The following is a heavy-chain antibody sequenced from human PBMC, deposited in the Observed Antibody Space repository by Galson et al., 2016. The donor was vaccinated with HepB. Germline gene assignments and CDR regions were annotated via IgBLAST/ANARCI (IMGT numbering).Heavy chain of an antibody. V-gene: IGHV3-7*03. Sequence: SLRLSCAASGFTFSSYWMSWVRQAPGRGLEWVANIKEDGSEKYYVDSVKGRFTIPRDNAKNSLYLRMNSLRAEDKAVYYCAKIHRRGPFDYWGQGTQVTVSS. CDR3: AKIHRRGPFDY. CDR2: IKEDGSEK. J-gene: IGHJ4*02. CDR1: GFTFSSYW. D-gene: IGHD5-24*01.